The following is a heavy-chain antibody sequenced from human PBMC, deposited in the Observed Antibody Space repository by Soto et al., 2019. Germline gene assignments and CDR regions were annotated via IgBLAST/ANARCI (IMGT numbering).Heavy chain of an antibody. Sequence: GGSLRLSCAASGFTFSNYGMSWVRQAPGKGLEWVSGISGSGGSTYYADSVKGRFAISRDNSKNTLYLQMNSLRVEDTAVYYCASTRSPSVAAAGDYWGQG. CDR1: GFTFSNYG. CDR2: ISGSGGST. J-gene: IGHJ4*02. V-gene: IGHV3-23*01. D-gene: IGHD6-13*01. CDR3: ASTRSPSVAAAGDY.